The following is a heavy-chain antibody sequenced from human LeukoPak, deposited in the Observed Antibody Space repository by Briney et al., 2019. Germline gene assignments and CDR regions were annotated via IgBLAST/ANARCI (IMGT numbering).Heavy chain of an antibody. J-gene: IGHJ3*02. Sequence: PGGSLRLSCAASGFTFSTYEMNWVRQAPGKGLEWASYISSSGSTIYYADSVKGRFTLSRDNAKNSLYLQMNSLRAEDTAVYYCARTLRASIPDAFDIWGQGTMVTVSS. CDR2: ISSSGSTI. CDR3: ARTLRASIPDAFDI. V-gene: IGHV3-48*03. CDR1: GFTFSTYE.